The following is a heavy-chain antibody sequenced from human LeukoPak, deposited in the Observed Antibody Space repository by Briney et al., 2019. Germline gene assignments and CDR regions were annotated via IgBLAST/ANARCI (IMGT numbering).Heavy chain of an antibody. J-gene: IGHJ3*02. CDR2: IYYSGST. Sequence: RASETLSLTCTVSGGSISSSSYYWGWIRQPPGKGLEWIGSIYYSGSTYYNPSLKSRVTIPVDTSKNQFSLKLSSVTAADTAVYYCARARRGNLDAFDIWGQGTMVTVSS. D-gene: IGHD4-23*01. V-gene: IGHV4-39*07. CDR3: ARARRGNLDAFDI. CDR1: GGSISSSSYY.